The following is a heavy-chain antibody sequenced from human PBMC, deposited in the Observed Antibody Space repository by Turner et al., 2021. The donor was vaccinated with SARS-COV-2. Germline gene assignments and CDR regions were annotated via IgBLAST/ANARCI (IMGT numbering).Heavy chain of an antibody. V-gene: IGHV1-8*02. CDR3: ARANPSEFLSLGTPYYGLDV. CDR1: GYTFTNYD. Sequence: QEQLVPSEAEVRKPGASVKVSFEASGYTFTNYDINWVRQAPGQGLEWMGWMNPINGNTGYAQKFQGRVNMTRNNSMSTAYMEVSSLRFDDTAVYFCARANPSEFLSLGTPYYGLDVWGRGTTVTVSS. J-gene: IGHJ6*02. D-gene: IGHD3-3*01. CDR2: MNPINGNT.